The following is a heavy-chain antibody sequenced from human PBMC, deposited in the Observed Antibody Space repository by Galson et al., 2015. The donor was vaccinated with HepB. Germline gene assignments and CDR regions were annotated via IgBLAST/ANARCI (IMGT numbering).Heavy chain of an antibody. CDR1: GFSFTSNG. V-gene: IGHV3-30*18. Sequence: SLRLSCAASGFSFTSNGMHWVRQAPGKGLEWVAAVSYDGSDKDYADSLKGRFTISRDNSKKTLYLQMNSLRGEDTAVYYCAEAGGYDEAYYFESWGQGTLVTVSS. J-gene: IGHJ4*02. D-gene: IGHD5-12*01. CDR2: VSYDGSDK. CDR3: AEAGGYDEAYYFES.